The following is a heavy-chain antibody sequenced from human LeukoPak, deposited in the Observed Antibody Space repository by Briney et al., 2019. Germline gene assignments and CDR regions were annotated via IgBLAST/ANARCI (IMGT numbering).Heavy chain of an antibody. D-gene: IGHD3-10*01. J-gene: IGHJ4*02. CDR1: GFTFSGLS. CDR2: IKQDGSER. Sequence: GGSLRLSCAASGFTFSGLSMSWVRQSPTKGLEWVANIKQDGSERYYVDSAKGRFTISRDNAKNSLSLQMNNLRVEDTAVYYCARAGSHWHYVYWGQGTLVTVSS. V-gene: IGHV3-7*01. CDR3: ARAGSHWHYVY.